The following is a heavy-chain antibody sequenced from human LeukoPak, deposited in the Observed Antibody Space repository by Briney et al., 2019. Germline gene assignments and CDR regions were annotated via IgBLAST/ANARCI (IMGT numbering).Heavy chain of an antibody. V-gene: IGHV3-21*06. CDR1: GFTVSSNY. CDR2: ISSSGRYM. J-gene: IGHJ4*02. Sequence: GGSLRLSCAASGFTVSSNYMSWVRQAPGKGLEWVAAISSSGRYMYYADSVKGRFTIYRGNANNSLYLQMDSLRAGEMAVYYCAKDVRSDYFDYWGQGTLVTVSS. CDR3: AKDVRSDYFDY.